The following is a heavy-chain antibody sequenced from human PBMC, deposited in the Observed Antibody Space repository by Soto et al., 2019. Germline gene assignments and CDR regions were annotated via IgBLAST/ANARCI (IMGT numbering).Heavy chain of an antibody. CDR2: IYPGDSDT. CDR3: ARLMGRIAVAGTHFDY. D-gene: IGHD6-19*01. Sequence: EVQLVPSGAEVKKPGESLKISCKGSGYSFTSYLIGWVRQMPGKGLEWMGIIYPGDSDTIYSPSFQGQVTISADKSISTAYLQWSSLKASDTAMYYCARLMGRIAVAGTHFDYWGQGTLVTVSS. V-gene: IGHV5-51*03. J-gene: IGHJ4*02. CDR1: GYSFTSYL.